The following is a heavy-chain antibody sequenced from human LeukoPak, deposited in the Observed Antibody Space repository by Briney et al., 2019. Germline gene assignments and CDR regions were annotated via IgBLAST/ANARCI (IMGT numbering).Heavy chain of an antibody. D-gene: IGHD5-18*01. CDR3: ARVGGYSYGPDAFDI. V-gene: IGHV4-39*07. CDR2: IYNRGST. CDR1: GGYISSTSYY. Sequence: PSETLSLTCTVSGGYISSTSYYWGWIRQPPGKGLEWIGIIYNRGSTDYNPSLKSRVTISVDTSKNQFSLKLNSVTAADTAVYYCARVGGYSYGPDAFDIWGQGTMVTVSS. J-gene: IGHJ3*02.